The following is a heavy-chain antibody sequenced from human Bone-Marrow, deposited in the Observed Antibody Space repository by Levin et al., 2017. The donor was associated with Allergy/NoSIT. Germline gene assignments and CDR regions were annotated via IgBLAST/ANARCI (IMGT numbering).Heavy chain of an antibody. D-gene: IGHD3-10*01. CDR3: AKDIGPITMVRGWQSFYYYYYMDV. J-gene: IGHJ6*03. CDR2: ISWDGGST. Sequence: GGSLLLSFSSSGFPFDDYTMHWVRQAPGKGLEWVSLISWDGGSTYYADSVKGRFTISRDNSKNSLYLQMNSLRTEDTTLYYCAKDIGPITMVRGWQSFYYYYYMDVWGKGTTVTVSS. V-gene: IGHV3-43*01. CDR1: GFPFDDYT.